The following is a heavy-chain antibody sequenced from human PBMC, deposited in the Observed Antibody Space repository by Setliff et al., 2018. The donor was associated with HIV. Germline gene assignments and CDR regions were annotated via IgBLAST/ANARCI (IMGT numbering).Heavy chain of an antibody. Sequence: SVKVSCKASGGTFSSYAISWVRQAPGQGLEWMGGIIPIFGAANYAQKFQGRVTITADDSTSTAYMELSSLRSEDTAVYYCAIAHSGSYYDYYYMDVWGNGTRVTVS. CDR1: GGTFSSYA. J-gene: IGHJ6*03. CDR3: AIAHSGSYYDYYYMDV. D-gene: IGHD1-26*01. CDR2: IIPIFGAA. V-gene: IGHV1-69*13.